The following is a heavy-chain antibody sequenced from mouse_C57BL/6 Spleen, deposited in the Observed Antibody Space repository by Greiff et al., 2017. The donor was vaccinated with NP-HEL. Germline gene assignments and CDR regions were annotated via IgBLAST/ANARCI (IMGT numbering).Heavy chain of an antibody. V-gene: IGHV5-9-1*02. CDR2: ISSGGDYI. CDR3: TRDPLVRGAMDY. D-gene: IGHD3-1*01. CDR1: GFTFSSYA. Sequence: EVMLVESGEGLVKPGGSLKLSCAASGFTFSSYAMSWVRQTPEKRLEWVAYISSGGDYIYYADTVKGRFTISRDNARNTLYLQMSSLKSEDTAMYYCTRDPLVRGAMDYWGQGTSVTVSS. J-gene: IGHJ4*01.